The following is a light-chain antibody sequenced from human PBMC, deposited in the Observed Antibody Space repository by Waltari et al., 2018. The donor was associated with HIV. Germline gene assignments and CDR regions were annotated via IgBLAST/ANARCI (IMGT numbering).Light chain of an antibody. CDR2: EVT. CDR3: TSYTSSDTLV. V-gene: IGLV2-14*01. CDR1: SSDFGLYNY. Sequence: QSALTQPASVSGSPGQSITIPCTGSSSDFGLYNYVSWSQQVPGNVPKVIIYEVTSRPSGVSDRFSGSRSGNTASLTISGLQPEDEADYYCTSYTSSDTLVFGGGTKVTVL. J-gene: IGLJ2*01.